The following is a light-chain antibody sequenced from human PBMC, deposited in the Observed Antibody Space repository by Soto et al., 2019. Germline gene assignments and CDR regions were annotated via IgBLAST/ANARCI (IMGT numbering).Light chain of an antibody. J-gene: IGKJ3*01. Sequence: EIVMTQSPATLSVSPGERATLSCRASQSVSSNLAWYQQKPGQAPSLLIYGASTRATGIPARFSGSGSGTEFTLTISSLQSEDFAVYYCQQYNNWPPRGFTFGPGTKVDIK. CDR1: QSVSSN. V-gene: IGKV3-15*01. CDR3: QQYNNWPPRGFT. CDR2: GAS.